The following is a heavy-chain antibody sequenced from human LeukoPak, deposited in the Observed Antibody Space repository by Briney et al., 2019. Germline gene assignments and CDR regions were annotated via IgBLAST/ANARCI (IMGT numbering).Heavy chain of an antibody. Sequence: PSETLSLTCAVYGGSFSGYYWSWIRQPPGKGLEWIGEIDHSGSTNYNPSLKSRVTISVDTSKNQFSLKLSSVTAADTAVYYCARSGPDYGGRGNVFDYWGQGTLVTVSS. V-gene: IGHV4-34*01. CDR1: GGSFSGYY. CDR2: IDHSGST. CDR3: ARSGPDYGGRGNVFDY. D-gene: IGHD4-23*01. J-gene: IGHJ4*02.